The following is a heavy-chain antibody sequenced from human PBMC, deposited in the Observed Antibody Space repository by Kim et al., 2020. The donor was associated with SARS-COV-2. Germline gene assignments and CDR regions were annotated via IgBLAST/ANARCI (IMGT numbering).Heavy chain of an antibody. V-gene: IGHV4-31*03. CDR3: ARVARITIFGVVNSAFDI. D-gene: IGHD3-3*01. CDR1: GGSISSGGYY. CDR2: IYYSGST. J-gene: IGHJ3*02. Sequence: SETLSLTCTVSGGSISSGGYYWSWIRQHPGKGLEWIGSIYYSGSTYYNPSLQSRVTISVDTSKNQFSLKLSSVTAADTAVYYCARVARITIFGVVNSAFDIWGHGTMVTVSS.